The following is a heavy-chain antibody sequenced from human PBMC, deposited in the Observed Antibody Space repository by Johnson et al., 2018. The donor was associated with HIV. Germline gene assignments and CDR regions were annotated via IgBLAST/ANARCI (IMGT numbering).Heavy chain of an antibody. D-gene: IGHD5-18*01. CDR2: INSDGSST. CDR3: AREVDTSWLSACDI. J-gene: IGHJ3*02. Sequence: VQLVESGGGLVQPGGSLRLSCAASGFTFSSYWMHWVRQAPGKGLVWVSRINSDGSSTSYADSVKGRFTISSDNAKNTLYLQMNSVRAEDTAVYYCAREVDTSWLSACDIWGQGTMVTVSS. CDR1: GFTFSSYW. V-gene: IGHV3-74*01.